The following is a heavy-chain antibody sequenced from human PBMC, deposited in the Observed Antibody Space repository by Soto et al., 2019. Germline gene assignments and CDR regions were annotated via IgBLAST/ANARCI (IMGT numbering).Heavy chain of an antibody. CDR1: GYTFTGHY. Sequence: GASVKVSCKASGYTFTGHYNHWVRQAPGQGPEWMGEIGPASGDTRYAQKFQGRVTMTRDTSITTVYMELNNLSPDDTAVYYCGRGRSGQLVVFYWGQGTPVTVSS. D-gene: IGHD3-10*01. CDR3: GRGRSGQLVVFY. V-gene: IGHV1-2*02. J-gene: IGHJ4*02. CDR2: IGPASGDT.